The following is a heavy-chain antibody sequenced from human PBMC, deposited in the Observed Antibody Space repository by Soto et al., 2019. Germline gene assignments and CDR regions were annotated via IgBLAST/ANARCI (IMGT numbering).Heavy chain of an antibody. CDR1: GFTFSSYG. CDR3: EKVGATIDY. D-gene: IGHD1-26*01. CDR2: ISYDGSNK. Sequence: GGSLRLSCAASGFTFSSYGMHWVRQAPGKGLEWVAVISYDGSNKYYADSVKGRFTISRDNSKNTLYLQMNSLRAEDTAVYYCEKVGATIDYWGQGTLVTVSS. J-gene: IGHJ4*02. V-gene: IGHV3-30*18.